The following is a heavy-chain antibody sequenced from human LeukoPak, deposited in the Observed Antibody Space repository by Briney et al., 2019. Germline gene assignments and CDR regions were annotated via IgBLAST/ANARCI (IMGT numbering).Heavy chain of an antibody. Sequence: PGGSLRLSCAASGFTFSSYSMNWVRQAPGKGLEWVSTISGTGDNTYYADSVKGRFTISRDNSKNTLFLQMNTLRAEDTAIYYCAKTTTRSYYYDTTGSNYFDPWGQGTLVTVSS. D-gene: IGHD3-22*01. CDR1: GFTFSSYS. CDR2: ISGTGDNT. J-gene: IGHJ5*02. CDR3: AKTTTRSYYYDTTGSNYFDP. V-gene: IGHV3-23*01.